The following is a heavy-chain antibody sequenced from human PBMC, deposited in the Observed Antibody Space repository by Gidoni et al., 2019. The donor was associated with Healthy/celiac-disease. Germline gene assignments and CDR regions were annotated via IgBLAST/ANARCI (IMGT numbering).Heavy chain of an antibody. V-gene: IGHV3-21*01. CDR1: GFTFSSYS. CDR3: AREGYYDFWSGWERGGYYYYYGMDV. Sequence: EVQLVESGGGLVKPGGSLRLSCAASGFTFSSYSMNWVRQAQGKGLEWVSSISSSSSYIYYADSVKGRFTISRDNAKNSLYLQMNSLRAEDTAVYYCAREGYYDFWSGWERGGYYYYYGMDVWGQGTTVTVSS. J-gene: IGHJ6*02. D-gene: IGHD3-3*01. CDR2: ISSSSSYI.